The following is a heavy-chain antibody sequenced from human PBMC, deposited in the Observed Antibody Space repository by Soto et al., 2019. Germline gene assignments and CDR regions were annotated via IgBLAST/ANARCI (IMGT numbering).Heavy chain of an antibody. CDR1: GDTFSNDA. CDR2: SIPFYDKP. CDR3: ARGYRELFCSAMDV. D-gene: IGHD3-10*01. Sequence: QLELVQSGIEVKNPGSSVKFSCKASGDTFSNDAINWVRQAPGQGLEWMGGSIPFYDKPNYAENFLCRVTISADKLTATAYLEVSSLRCEDTDVYFCARGYRELFCSAMDVWGRATSYMVSS. V-gene: IGHV1-69*06. J-gene: IGHJ6*02.